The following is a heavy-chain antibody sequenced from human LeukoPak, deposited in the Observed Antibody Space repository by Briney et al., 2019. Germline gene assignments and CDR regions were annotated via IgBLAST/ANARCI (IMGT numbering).Heavy chain of an antibody. J-gene: IGHJ4*02. CDR1: GFTFSSYT. Sequence: GGSLRLSCAASGFTFSSYTMSWVRQAPGKGLEWVSAISGSGGSTYYADSVKGRFTISRDNSKNTLFLQMNSLRAEDTAVYYCAKGARSGWYTDFDYWGQGTLVTVSS. V-gene: IGHV3-23*01. CDR2: ISGSGGST. D-gene: IGHD6-19*01. CDR3: AKGARSGWYTDFDY.